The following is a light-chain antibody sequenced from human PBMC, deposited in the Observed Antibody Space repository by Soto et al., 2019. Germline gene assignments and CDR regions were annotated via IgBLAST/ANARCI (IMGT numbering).Light chain of an antibody. CDR3: QQYYSYPPG. CDR2: AAS. CDR1: QGISSY. J-gene: IGKJ4*01. V-gene: IGKV1-8*01. Sequence: AIRMTQSPSSFSASTGDRVTITCRASQGISSYLAWYQQKPGKAPKLLIYAASTLQSGVPSRFSGSGSVTDFTLTISCLKSEDFETYYCQQYYSYPPGFGGGTKVEIK.